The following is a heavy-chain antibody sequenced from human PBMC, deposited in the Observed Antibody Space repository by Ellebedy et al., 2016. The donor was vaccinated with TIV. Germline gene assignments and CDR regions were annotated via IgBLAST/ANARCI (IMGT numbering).Heavy chain of an antibody. CDR1: GDSISSSNW. CDR2: INHSGST. V-gene: IGHV4-4*02. CDR3: ARQGRHWGSGCFDY. Sequence: MPSETLSLTCAVSGDSISSSNWWSWVRQPPGKGLEWIGEINHSGSTYYNPSLKSRVTISVDTSKNHFSLKLSSVTAADPAVYYCARQGRHWGSGCFDYWGQGTLVTVSS. D-gene: IGHD7-27*01. J-gene: IGHJ4*02.